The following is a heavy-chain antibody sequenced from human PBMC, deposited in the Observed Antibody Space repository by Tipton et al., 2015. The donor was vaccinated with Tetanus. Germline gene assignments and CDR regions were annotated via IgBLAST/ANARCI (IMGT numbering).Heavy chain of an antibody. D-gene: IGHD6-13*01. J-gene: IGHJ4*02. CDR2: IYYSGST. CDR1: GGSISSYY. Sequence: TLSLTCTVSGGSISSYYWSWIRQPPGKGLEWIGYIYYSGSTNYNPSLKSRVTISVDTFKNQFSLKLSSVTAADTAVYYCARRGIAAARGGLDYWGQGTLVTVSS. CDR3: ARRGIAAARGGLDY. V-gene: IGHV4-59*07.